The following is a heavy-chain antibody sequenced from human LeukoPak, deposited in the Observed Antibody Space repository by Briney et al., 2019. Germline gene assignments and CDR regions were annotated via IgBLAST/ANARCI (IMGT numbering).Heavy chain of an antibody. CDR3: ARIAAAATYDAFDI. J-gene: IGHJ3*02. CDR2: IYHSGST. D-gene: IGHD6-13*01. Sequence: SETLSLTCAVSGYSISSGYYWGWIRQPPGKGLEWIGSIYHSGSTYYNPSLKSRVTISVDTSKNQFSLKLSSVTAADTAVYYCARIAAAATYDAFDIWAKGRWSPSLQ. CDR1: GYSISSGYY. V-gene: IGHV4-38-2*01.